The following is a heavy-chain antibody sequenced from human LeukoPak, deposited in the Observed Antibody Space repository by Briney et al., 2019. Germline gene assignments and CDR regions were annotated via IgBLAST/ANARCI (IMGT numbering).Heavy chain of an antibody. CDR2: ISSSGSTI. V-gene: IGHV3-48*03. D-gene: IGHD5-12*01. CDR3: ARWVRYSKRTEGYAIDY. Sequence: NPGGSLRLSCAASGFTFSSYEMNWVRQAPGKGLEWVSYISSSGSTIYYADSVKGRFTISRDNAKNSLYLQMNSLRAEDTAVYYCARWVRYSKRTEGYAIDYWGQGTLVTVSS. CDR1: GFTFSSYE. J-gene: IGHJ4*02.